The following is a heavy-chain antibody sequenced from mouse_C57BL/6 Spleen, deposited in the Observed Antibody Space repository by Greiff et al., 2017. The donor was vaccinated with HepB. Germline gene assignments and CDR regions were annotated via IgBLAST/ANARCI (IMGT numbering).Heavy chain of an antibody. J-gene: IGHJ2*01. Sequence: EVKVEESGGGLVKPGGSLKLSCAASGFTFSSYAMSWVRQTPEKRLEWVATISDGGSYTYYPDNVKGRFTISRDNAKNNLYLQMSHLKSEDTAMYYCAREGTTVVAEYYFDYWGQGTTLTVSS. CDR3: AREGTTVVAEYYFDY. CDR2: ISDGGSYT. D-gene: IGHD1-1*01. CDR1: GFTFSSYA. V-gene: IGHV5-4*01.